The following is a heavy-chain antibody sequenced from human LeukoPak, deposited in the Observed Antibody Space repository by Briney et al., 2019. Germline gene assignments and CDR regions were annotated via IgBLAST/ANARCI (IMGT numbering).Heavy chain of an antibody. D-gene: IGHD3-10*01. CDR3: ARDGQIYYYSYYYMDV. CDR1: GGSISSYY. CDR2: IFYSGRT. J-gene: IGHJ6*03. V-gene: IGHV4-59*01. Sequence: SETLSLTCTVSGGSISSYYWNWIRQPPGKGLEWIGYIFYSGRTNYNPSLKSRVTISVDTSKNWFSLRLTSVTAADTAVYYCARDGQIYYYSYYYMDVWGKGTTVTISS.